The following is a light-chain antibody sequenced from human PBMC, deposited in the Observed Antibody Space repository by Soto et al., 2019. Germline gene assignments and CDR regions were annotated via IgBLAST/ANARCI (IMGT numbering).Light chain of an antibody. Sequence: IQVTQSPSTLSASVGDRVTITCRASQSIRTWMAWYQQKPGKAPKLLISDASSLHSGVPSRFSGSGSGTEFTPTINSLQPDDSATYFCQQYNSYSPTFGQGTKVDIK. CDR1: QSIRTW. CDR3: QQYNSYSPT. CDR2: DAS. V-gene: IGKV1-5*01. J-gene: IGKJ1*01.